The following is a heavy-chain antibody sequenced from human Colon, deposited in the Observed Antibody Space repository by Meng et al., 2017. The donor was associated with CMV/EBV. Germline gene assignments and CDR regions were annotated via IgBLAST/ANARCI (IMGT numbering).Heavy chain of an antibody. V-gene: IGHV1-2*07. D-gene: IGHD2/OR15-2a*01. CDR2: INPNTGDT. CDR3: ARGGVVYGIEVLIPNDVFAL. CDR1: GYTFNGYY. Sequence: ASVKVSCKASGYTFNGYYLHWVRQAPGQGLEWMGWINPNTGDTNYVNKFQDRVTITAAYMELSGLRSDDTAVYYCARGGVVYGIEVLIPNDVFALWGQGTKVTVSS. J-gene: IGHJ3*01.